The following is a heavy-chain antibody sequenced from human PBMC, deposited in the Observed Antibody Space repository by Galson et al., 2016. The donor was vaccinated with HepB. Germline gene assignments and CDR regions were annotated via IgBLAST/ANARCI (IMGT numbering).Heavy chain of an antibody. Sequence: QSGAEVKKPGESLQISCQGSGYSFTSYWIAWVRQMPGEGLEWMGIIYPGDSDTRYSPSFQGQITISADKSITTAYLQWTSLKASDTAMYYCAKTATSTGREFDSRGQGTLVTVSS. CDR3: AKTATSTGREFDS. V-gene: IGHV5-51*01. CDR1: GYSFTSYW. J-gene: IGHJ4*02. D-gene: IGHD1-14*01. CDR2: IYPGDSDT.